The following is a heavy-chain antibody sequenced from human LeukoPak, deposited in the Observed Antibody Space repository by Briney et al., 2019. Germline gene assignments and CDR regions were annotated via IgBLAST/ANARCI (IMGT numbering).Heavy chain of an antibody. V-gene: IGHV3-53*01. J-gene: IGHJ4*02. D-gene: IGHD3-10*01. CDR1: GFTFSSYS. CDR3: AREYNSGSLDY. Sequence: GGSLRLSCAASGFTFSSYSMNWVRQAPGKGLEWVSVIYSGDSTYYADSVKGRFTISRDNSKSTVYLQMNSLRAEDTAVYYCAREYNSGSLDYWGQGTLLTVSS. CDR2: IYSGDST.